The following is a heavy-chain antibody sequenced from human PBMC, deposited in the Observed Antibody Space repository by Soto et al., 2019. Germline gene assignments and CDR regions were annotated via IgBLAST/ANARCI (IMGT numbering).Heavy chain of an antibody. V-gene: IGHV4-61*01. CDR3: AREWSDFDY. J-gene: IGHJ4*02. CDR2: ISYSGST. Sequence: QVQLQESGPGLVKPSETLSLICTVSGGSVTSGTYYWSWIRQPPGKGLEWIGYISYSGSTDYNPSHRSRVTISADTSKNQFSLKLSSVTAADTAVYYCAREWSDFDYWGQGTLVTVSS. CDR1: GGSVTSGTYY. D-gene: IGHD2-8*01.